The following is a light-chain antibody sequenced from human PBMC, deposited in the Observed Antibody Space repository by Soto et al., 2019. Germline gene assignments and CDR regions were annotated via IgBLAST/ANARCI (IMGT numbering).Light chain of an antibody. J-gene: IGLJ2*01. CDR1: SSDVGGYNF. CDR3: TSYTSSSTLV. Sequence: QSALTQPASVSGSPGQSITISCTGTSSDVGGYNFVSWYQHHPGEAPKLMVYAVTNRPSGVSNRFSGSKSGSTASLTISGLRAEDEADYYCTSYTSSSTLVFGGGTKVTVL. CDR2: AVT. V-gene: IGLV2-14*01.